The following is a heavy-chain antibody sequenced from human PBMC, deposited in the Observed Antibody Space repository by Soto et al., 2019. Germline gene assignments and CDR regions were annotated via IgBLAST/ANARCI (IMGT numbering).Heavy chain of an antibody. CDR1: GFTFSSYG. CDR2: ISYDGSNK. J-gene: IGHJ4*02. D-gene: IGHD3-16*01. Sequence: QVQLVESGGGVVQPGRSLRLCCAASGFTFSSYGMHWVRQAPGKGLEWVAVISYDGSNKYYADSVKGRFTISRDNSKNTLYLQMNSLRAEDTAVYYCAARSADDYVWGSPYWGQGTLVTVSS. V-gene: IGHV3-30*03. CDR3: AARSADDYVWGSPY.